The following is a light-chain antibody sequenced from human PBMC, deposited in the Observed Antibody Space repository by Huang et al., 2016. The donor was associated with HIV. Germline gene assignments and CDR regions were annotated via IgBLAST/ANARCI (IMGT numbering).Light chain of an antibody. CDR3: QQSYTTPIT. Sequence: DIQMTQSPSSLSASVGDRVTITCRASQSISSYLNWYQQKAGKAPKFLIYVASSFQSGVPSRFSGSGSGTDFTLTIRNLQPEDFATYYCQQSYTTPITFGQGTRLEIK. CDR2: VAS. V-gene: IGKV1-39*01. CDR1: QSISSY. J-gene: IGKJ5*01.